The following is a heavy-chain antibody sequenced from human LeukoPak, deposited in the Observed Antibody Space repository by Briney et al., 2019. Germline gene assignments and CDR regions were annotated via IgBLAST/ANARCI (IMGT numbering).Heavy chain of an antibody. CDR3: ARERLRYFDSQRSGAFDI. V-gene: IGHV1-18*01. Sequence: ASVKVSCKASGYTFTSYGISWVRQAPGQGLEWMGWISAYNGNTNYAQKLQGRVTMTTDTSTSTAYMELRSLRSDDTAVYYCARERLRYFDSQRSGAFDIWGQGTMVTVSS. CDR1: GYTFTSYG. J-gene: IGHJ3*02. D-gene: IGHD3-9*01. CDR2: ISAYNGNT.